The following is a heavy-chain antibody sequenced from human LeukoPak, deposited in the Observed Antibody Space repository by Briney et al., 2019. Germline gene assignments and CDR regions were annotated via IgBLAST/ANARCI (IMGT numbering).Heavy chain of an antibody. V-gene: IGHV3-23*01. CDR1: GFTFSSYA. CDR2: ISGSGGST. CDR3: AKEVYSSSWYGIDY. D-gene: IGHD6-13*01. J-gene: IGHJ4*02. Sequence: PGGSLRLSCAASGFTFSSYAMSWVRQAPGKGLEGVSAISGSGGSTYYADSVKGRFTISRDNSKNTLYLQMNSLRAEDTAVYYCAKEVYSSSWYGIDYWGQGTLVTVSS.